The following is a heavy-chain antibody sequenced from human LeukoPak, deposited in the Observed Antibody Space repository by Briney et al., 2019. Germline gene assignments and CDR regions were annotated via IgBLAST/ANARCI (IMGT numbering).Heavy chain of an antibody. CDR1: GFTFSSYG. CDR2: IRYDGSNK. V-gene: IGHV3-30*02. CDR3: AKVLRGGYYYYYMDV. J-gene: IGHJ6*03. Sequence: GGSLRLSCAASGFTFSSYGMHWVRQAPGKGLEWVAFIRYDGSNKYYADSVKGRFTISRDNSENTLYLQMNSLRAEDTAVYYCAKVLRGGYYYYYMDVWGKGTTVTVSS. D-gene: IGHD4-17*01.